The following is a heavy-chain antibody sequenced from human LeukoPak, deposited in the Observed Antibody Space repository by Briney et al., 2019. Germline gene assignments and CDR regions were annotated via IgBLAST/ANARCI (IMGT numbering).Heavy chain of an antibody. V-gene: IGHV1-24*01. D-gene: IGHD3-22*01. CDR2: FDPEDGET. J-gene: IGHJ4*02. CDR3: ATAPKAFYYDSSGYYAGYLDY. Sequence: ASVKVSCKVSGYTLTELSMHWVRQAPGKGLEWMGGFDPEDGETIYAQKFQGRVTMTEDTSTDTAYMELSSLRSEDTAVYYCATAPKAFYYDSSGYYAGYLDYWGQGTLVTVSS. CDR1: GYTLTELS.